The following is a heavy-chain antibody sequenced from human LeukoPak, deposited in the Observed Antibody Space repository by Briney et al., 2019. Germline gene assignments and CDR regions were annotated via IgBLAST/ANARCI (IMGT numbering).Heavy chain of an antibody. J-gene: IGHJ3*02. V-gene: IGHV1-46*01. CDR3: ARDLVVVTGLRTRGSFDI. Sequence: ASVKVSCKASGYNFTSYYMHWVRQAPGQGLEWMGIINPSGGATSYAQKFQGRVTVTRDTSTSTVYMELSSLRSEDTAVYYCARDLVVVTGLRTRGSFDIWGQGTMVTVSS. D-gene: IGHD2-21*02. CDR2: INPSGGAT. CDR1: GYNFTSYY.